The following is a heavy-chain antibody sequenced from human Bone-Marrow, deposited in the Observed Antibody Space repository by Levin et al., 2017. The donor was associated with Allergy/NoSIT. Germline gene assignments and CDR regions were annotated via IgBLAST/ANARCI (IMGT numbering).Heavy chain of an antibody. V-gene: IGHV3-30-3*01. CDR2: ISDDGSNK. Sequence: SCAASGFTFSTYALHWVRQAPGKGLEWVAVISDDGSNKYYADSVKDRFTISRDNSKNTLYLQMNSLRTEDTAVYYCARVGSGSYYTSAFDYWGQGTLVTVSS. D-gene: IGHD1-26*01. CDR1: GFTFSTYA. CDR3: ARVGSGSYYTSAFDY. J-gene: IGHJ4*02.